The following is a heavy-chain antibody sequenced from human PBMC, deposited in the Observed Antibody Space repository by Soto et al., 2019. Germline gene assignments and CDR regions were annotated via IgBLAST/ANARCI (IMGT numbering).Heavy chain of an antibody. J-gene: IGHJ4*02. D-gene: IGHD1-1*01. CDR1: GFTVSSYS. CDR2: FSYDGSNK. Sequence: GALRLSCAASGFTVSSYSMHWVRQAPGKGLEWVAVFSYDGSNKYYADSVKGRFTISRDNSKNTLYLQMNSLRPEDTALYYCAKDGKNDDRPAPLDYWGQGTLVTVSS. CDR3: AKDGKNDDRPAPLDY. V-gene: IGHV3-30*18.